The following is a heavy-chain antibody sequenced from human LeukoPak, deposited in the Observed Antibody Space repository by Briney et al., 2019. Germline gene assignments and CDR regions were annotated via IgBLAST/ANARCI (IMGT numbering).Heavy chain of an antibody. V-gene: IGHV4-59*08. CDR2: IYYSGST. J-gene: IGHJ4*02. CDR1: GGSISSYY. CDR3: ASTYGDPRDYFDY. D-gene: IGHD4-17*01. Sequence: NASETLSLTCTVSGGSISSYYWSWIRQPPGKGLEWIGYIYYSGSTNYNPSLKSRVTISVDTSKNQFSLKLSSVTAADTAVYYCASTYGDPRDYFDYWGQGTLVTVSS.